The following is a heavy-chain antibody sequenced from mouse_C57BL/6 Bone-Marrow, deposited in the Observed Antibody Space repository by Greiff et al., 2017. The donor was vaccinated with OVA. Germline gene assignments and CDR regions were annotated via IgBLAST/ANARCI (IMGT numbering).Heavy chain of an antibody. CDR3: TRDQYSNPYYAMDY. Sequence: VQLKESGEGLVKPGGSLKLSCAASGITFSSYAMSWVRQTPEKRLEWVAYISSGGDYIYYADTVKGRFTISRDNARNTLYLQMSSLKSEDTAMYYGTRDQYSNPYYAMDYWGQGTSVTVSS. CDR1: GITFSSYA. D-gene: IGHD2-5*01. J-gene: IGHJ4*01. V-gene: IGHV5-9-1*02. CDR2: ISSGGDYI.